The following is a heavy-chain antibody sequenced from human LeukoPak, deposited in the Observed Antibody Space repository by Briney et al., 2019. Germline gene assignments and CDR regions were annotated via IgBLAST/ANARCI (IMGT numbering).Heavy chain of an antibody. J-gene: IGHJ4*02. CDR3: ARDKDSSGWKVWFDY. Sequence: GASVKVSCKASGYTFTSYAMHWVRQAPGQRLEWMGWINAGNGNTKYSQKFQGRVTITRDTSASTAYMELSSLRSEDTAVYYCARDKDSSGWKVWFDYWGQGTLVTVSS. CDR1: GYTFTSYA. V-gene: IGHV1-3*01. D-gene: IGHD6-19*01. CDR2: INAGNGNT.